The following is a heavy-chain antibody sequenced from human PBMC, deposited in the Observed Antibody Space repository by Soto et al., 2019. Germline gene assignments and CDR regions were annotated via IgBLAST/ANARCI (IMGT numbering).Heavy chain of an antibody. J-gene: IGHJ6*03. CDR2: IKSKTDGGTT. Sequence: GGSLRLSCAASGFTFSNAWMSWVRQAPGKGLEWVGRIKSKTDGGTTDYAAPVKGRFTISRDDSKNTLYLQMNSLKTEDTAVYYCTSLGGGSGSYYDYYYYMDVWGKGTTVTVSS. V-gene: IGHV3-15*01. D-gene: IGHD3-10*01. CDR3: TSLGGGSGSYYDYYYYMDV. CDR1: GFTFSNAW.